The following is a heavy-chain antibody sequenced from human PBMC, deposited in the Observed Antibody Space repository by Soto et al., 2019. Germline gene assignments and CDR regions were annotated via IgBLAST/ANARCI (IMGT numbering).Heavy chain of an antibody. CDR1: GFTFNTFW. Sequence: GGSLRLSCAASGFTFNTFWMSWVRQSPGKGLEWVANIKHDGSETYYVDSVKGRFTISRDNAKNSLFLQMNTLRTEDTAVYYCARDFATHCSGSTCYPYANWGQGALVTASS. J-gene: IGHJ1*01. CDR2: IKHDGSET. V-gene: IGHV3-7*03. CDR3: ARDFATHCSGSTCYPYAN. D-gene: IGHD2-15*01.